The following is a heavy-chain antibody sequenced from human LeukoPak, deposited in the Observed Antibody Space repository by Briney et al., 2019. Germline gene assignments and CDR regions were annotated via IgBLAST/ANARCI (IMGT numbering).Heavy chain of an antibody. Sequence: SETLSLTCTVSGGSISSYFWNWIRQAPGKGLEWIGYIYHTGITNYNPSLRSRVTMSLGKSKSQFSLNLASVTAADTAIYYCAGGVGITTSHWGQGALVTVSS. CDR2: IYHTGIT. V-gene: IGHV4-4*08. J-gene: IGHJ4*02. D-gene: IGHD3-22*01. CDR3: AGGVGITTSH. CDR1: GGSISSYF.